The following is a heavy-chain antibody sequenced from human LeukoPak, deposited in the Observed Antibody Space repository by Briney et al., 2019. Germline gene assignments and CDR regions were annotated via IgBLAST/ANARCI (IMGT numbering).Heavy chain of an antibody. V-gene: IGHV4-39*01. CDR2: IYYSGST. J-gene: IGHJ6*02. CDR3: ARGGYCSSTSCYVRKNYYYGMDV. CDR1: GGSISSSSYY. Sequence: SETLSLTCTVSGGSISSSSYYWGWIRQPPGKGLEWIGSIYYSGSTYYNPSLKSRVTISVDTSKNQFSLKLSSVTAADTAVYYCARGGYCSSTSCYVRKNYYYGMDVWGQGTTVTVSS. D-gene: IGHD2-2*01.